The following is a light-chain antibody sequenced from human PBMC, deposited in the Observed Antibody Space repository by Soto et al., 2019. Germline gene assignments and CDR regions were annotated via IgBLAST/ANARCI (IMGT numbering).Light chain of an antibody. CDR2: DVT. CDR1: SSDVGSYNY. J-gene: IGLJ3*02. Sequence: QSALTQPRSVSGSPGQSVSISCTGTSSDVGSYNYVSWYQQHPGKAPKVMIYDVTQRPPGVPDRFSGSKSGNTASLTISGLQPEDEADYYCCSYAGTYTWVFGGGTKVTVL. V-gene: IGLV2-11*01. CDR3: CSYAGTYTWV.